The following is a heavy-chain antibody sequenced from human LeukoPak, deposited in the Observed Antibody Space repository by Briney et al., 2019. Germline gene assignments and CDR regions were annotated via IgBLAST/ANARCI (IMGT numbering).Heavy chain of an antibody. CDR1: GGSISNTNW. CDR3: AREGGPYRPLDY. CDR2: VNLQGST. V-gene: IGHV4-4*02. Sequence: SGTLSLTCGVSGGSISNTNWWSWVRQPPGEGLERIGEVNLQGSTNYNPSLKSRVAISVDKSETHISLKLTCVTAADTAVYYCAREGGPYRPLDYSGQGTLVTVAS. J-gene: IGHJ4*02.